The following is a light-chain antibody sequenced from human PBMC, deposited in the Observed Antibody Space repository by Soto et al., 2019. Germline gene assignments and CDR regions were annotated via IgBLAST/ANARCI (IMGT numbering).Light chain of an antibody. CDR2: GTS. CDR1: QSVDGSY. Sequence: EIVLTQSPGTLSLSPGERATLSCRASQSVDGSYLAWYQQKSGQAPRVLIYGTSTRATGTRDRFSGSGSGTDFTLTISSLEPEDFAVYYCQQYDGSSYTFGQGTKLAIK. J-gene: IGKJ2*01. V-gene: IGKV3-20*01. CDR3: QQYDGSSYT.